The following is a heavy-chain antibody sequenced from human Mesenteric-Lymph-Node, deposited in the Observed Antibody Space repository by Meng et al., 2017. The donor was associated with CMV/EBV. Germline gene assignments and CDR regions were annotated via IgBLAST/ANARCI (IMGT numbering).Heavy chain of an antibody. CDR3: ARWGEYCSSTSCFDYYYYGMDV. CDR1: GYIFTSYW. D-gene: IGHD2-2*01. Sequence: GESLKISCKGSGYIFTSYWIGWVRQMPGKGLEWVSSISSSSSYIYYADSVKGRFTISRDNAKNSLYLQMNSLRAEDTAVYYCARWGEYCSSTSCFDYYYYGMDVWGQGTTVTVSS. CDR2: ISSSSSYI. J-gene: IGHJ6*02. V-gene: IGHV3-21*01.